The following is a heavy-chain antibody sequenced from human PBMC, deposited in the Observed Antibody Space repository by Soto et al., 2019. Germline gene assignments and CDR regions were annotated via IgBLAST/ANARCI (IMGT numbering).Heavy chain of an antibody. CDR3: AREVYYYPSGTPYYYYGMDV. V-gene: IGHV1-69*06. CDR2: IIPIFGTA. CDR1: GGPFISYA. J-gene: IGHJ6*02. D-gene: IGHD3-10*01. Sequence: SVKVSCKASGGPFISYAISWVRQSPGQGLEWMGGIIPIFGTANYAQKLQCRVTITADKSTSTAYMELSSLRSEDTAVYYCAREVYYYPSGTPYYYYGMDVWGQGTTVTVSS.